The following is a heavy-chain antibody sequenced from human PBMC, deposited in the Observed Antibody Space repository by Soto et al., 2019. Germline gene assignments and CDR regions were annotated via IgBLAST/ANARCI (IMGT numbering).Heavy chain of an antibody. CDR1: GGSIGGYY. CDR2: VHYSGYT. J-gene: IGHJ5*02. D-gene: IGHD3-10*01. Sequence: SETLSLTCPVSGGSIGGYYWTWFRQTPGKGLEWIGYVHYSGYTNYNPSLKSRVTISVESSKNQFSLRLTSVTAADTAVYYCARAPPRGGWFDPWGQGTLVTVSS. CDR3: ARAPPRGGWFDP. V-gene: IGHV4-59*01.